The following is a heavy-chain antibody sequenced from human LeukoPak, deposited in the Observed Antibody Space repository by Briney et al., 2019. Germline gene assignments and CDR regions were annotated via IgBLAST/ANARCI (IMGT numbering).Heavy chain of an antibody. D-gene: IGHD3-22*01. Sequence: ASVKVSCKASGGTFSSYAISWVRQARGQGLEWMGRIIPIFGTANYAQKFQGRVTITTDESTSTAYMELSSLRSEDTAVYYCARFSSGYYLDYWGQGTLVTVSS. J-gene: IGHJ4*02. CDR3: ARFSSGYYLDY. V-gene: IGHV1-69*05. CDR1: GGTFSSYA. CDR2: IIPIFGTA.